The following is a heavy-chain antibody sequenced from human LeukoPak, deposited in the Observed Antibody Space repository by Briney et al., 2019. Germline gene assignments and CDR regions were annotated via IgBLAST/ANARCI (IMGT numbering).Heavy chain of an antibody. J-gene: IGHJ4*02. V-gene: IGHV1-24*01. CDR3: VTEGIAARELQN. CDR1: GYTLTELS. CDR2: FDPEDGET. D-gene: IGHD6-13*01. Sequence: ASVKVSCKVSGYTLTELSMHWVRQAPGKGLEWMGGFDPEDGETIYAQKFQGRVTMTEDTSTDTAYMELSSLRSEDTAVYYCVTEGIAARELQNWGQGTLVTVSS.